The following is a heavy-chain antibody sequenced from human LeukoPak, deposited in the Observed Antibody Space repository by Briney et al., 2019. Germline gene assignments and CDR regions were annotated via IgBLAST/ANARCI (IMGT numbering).Heavy chain of an antibody. CDR1: GGSISSGGYY. D-gene: IGHD2-15*01. Sequence: PSQTLSLTCTVSGGSISSGGYYWSWIRQPPGKGLEWIGYIYHSGSTYYDPSLKSRVTISVDRSKNQFSLKLYSVTAADTAVYYCARDDDCSGASCPWYAFDIWGQGTMVTVSS. CDR2: IYHSGST. V-gene: IGHV4-30-2*01. CDR3: ARDDDCSGASCPWYAFDI. J-gene: IGHJ3*02.